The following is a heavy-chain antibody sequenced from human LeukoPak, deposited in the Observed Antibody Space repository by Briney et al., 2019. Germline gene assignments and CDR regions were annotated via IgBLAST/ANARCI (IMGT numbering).Heavy chain of an antibody. V-gene: IGHV3-74*01. CDR3: ARANIPAADFDY. Sequence: PGGSLRLSCAASGFTFSSYWTHWVRHAPGKGLVWVSRINSDGSSTTYADSVEGGFTISRDNAKNTLYLQMNSLRAEDTAVYYCARANIPAADFDYWGQGTLVTVSS. D-gene: IGHD6-13*01. J-gene: IGHJ4*02. CDR2: INSDGSST. CDR1: GFTFSSYW.